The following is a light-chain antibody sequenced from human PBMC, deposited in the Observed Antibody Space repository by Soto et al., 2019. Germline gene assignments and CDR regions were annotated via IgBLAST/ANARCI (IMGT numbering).Light chain of an antibody. CDR1: NSNIGKTF. CDR2: AND. CDR3: ATWDDTLNVYV. Sequence: QSVLPQPPSAPGTRGQSLTLSCSGSNSNIGKTFVSWYQTIPGAAPRLLIFANDQRPAGVPDRFSGSKSATSASLAISGLQSEDETDYYCATWDDTLNVYVFGPGTKVTVL. J-gene: IGLJ1*01. V-gene: IGLV1-44*01.